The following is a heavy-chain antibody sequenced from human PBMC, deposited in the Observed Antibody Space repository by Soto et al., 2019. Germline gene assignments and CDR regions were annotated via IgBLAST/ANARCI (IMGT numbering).Heavy chain of an antibody. CDR3: SRSLNA. D-gene: IGHD2-8*01. CDR1: VFTFSTYW. Sequence: GSLRLSCAASVFTFSTYWMDWVRQTPGKGLEWVANINQDGIEKNYVDSVKGRFTISRDNAKNSLYLQMSSLTADDSALYYCSRSLNAWGQGTLVTVSS. CDR2: INQDGIEK. V-gene: IGHV3-7*01. J-gene: IGHJ5*02.